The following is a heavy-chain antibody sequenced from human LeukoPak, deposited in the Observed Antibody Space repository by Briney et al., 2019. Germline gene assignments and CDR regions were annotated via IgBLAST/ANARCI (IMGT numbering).Heavy chain of an antibody. V-gene: IGHV3-74*01. J-gene: IGHJ4*02. Sequence: PGGSLRLSCAVSGFTLSRYWMHWVRQAPGKGLVWVSGIRSDGGDAAYADSVKGRFTISRDNAKNTVYLQMNSLRAEDSAVYYCAVIITRHYWGQGTLVTVSS. D-gene: IGHD3-22*01. CDR3: AVIITRHY. CDR1: GFTLSRYW. CDR2: IRSDGGDA.